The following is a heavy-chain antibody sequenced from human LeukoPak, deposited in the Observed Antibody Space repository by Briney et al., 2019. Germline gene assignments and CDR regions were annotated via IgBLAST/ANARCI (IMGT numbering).Heavy chain of an antibody. CDR3: SRGVPAAGAFDF. Sequence: GGSLRLSCAASGFTFDEYGMSWVRQAPGKGLEWVSGINGNSGCTGYADSVKGRLAVSRDNAKNTVYLQMDSLRAEDTAFYYCSRGVPAAGAFDFWGQGTVVPLSS. V-gene: IGHV3-20*04. D-gene: IGHD6-13*01. CDR2: INGNSGCT. J-gene: IGHJ3*01. CDR1: GFTFDEYG.